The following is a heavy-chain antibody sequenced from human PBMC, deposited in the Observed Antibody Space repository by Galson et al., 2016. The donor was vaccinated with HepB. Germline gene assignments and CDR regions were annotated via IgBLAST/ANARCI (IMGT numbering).Heavy chain of an antibody. V-gene: IGHV3-7*03. CDR2: INIDGSGK. J-gene: IGHJ5*02. CDR1: GFPFSDNW. Sequence: SLRLSCAASGFPFSDNWMSWVRQAPGKGLEWVANINIDGSGKYYVDFVKGRFTISRDNAKDSLYLQMNRLRPEDTALYYCSPMDGPWGQGTLVTVSS. CDR3: SPMDGP. D-gene: IGHD3-10*01.